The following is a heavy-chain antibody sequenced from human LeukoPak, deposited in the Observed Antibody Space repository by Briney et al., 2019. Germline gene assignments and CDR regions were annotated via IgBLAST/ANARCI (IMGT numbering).Heavy chain of an antibody. D-gene: IGHD3-22*01. V-gene: IGHV1-46*01. CDR2: INPSGGST. Sequence: ASVTVSCKASGYTFTSYYMHWVRQAPGQGLEWMGIINPSGGSTSYAQKFQGRVTMTRDTSTSTVYMELSSLRSEDTAVYYCARDPPPDSSGYYHYFDYWGQGTLVTVSS. CDR1: GYTFTSYY. J-gene: IGHJ4*02. CDR3: ARDPPPDSSGYYHYFDY.